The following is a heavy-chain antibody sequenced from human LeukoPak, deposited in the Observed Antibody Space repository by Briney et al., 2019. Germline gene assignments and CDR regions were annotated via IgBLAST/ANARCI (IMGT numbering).Heavy chain of an antibody. Sequence: PGGSLRLSCAASGFTFSNYVMTWVRQAPGKGLEWVSAIGIDVRDPDYADSVKGRFTISRDNSKNTVYLQMNSLRAEDTGLYYCTRRVGGTPDYWGLGTLVTVSS. D-gene: IGHD1-26*01. CDR2: IGIDVRDP. CDR1: GFTFSNYV. J-gene: IGHJ4*02. CDR3: TRRVGGTPDY. V-gene: IGHV3-23*01.